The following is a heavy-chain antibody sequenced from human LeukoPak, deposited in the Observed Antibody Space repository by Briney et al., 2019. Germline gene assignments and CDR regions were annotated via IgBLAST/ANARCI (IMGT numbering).Heavy chain of an antibody. D-gene: IGHD3-9*01. V-gene: IGHV4-34*01. J-gene: IGHJ4*02. CDR3: ARDSTAMVTLPFLTGYYKSVGFDY. CDR2: INHSGST. CDR1: GGSFSGYY. Sequence: PSETLSLTCAVYGGSFSGYYWSWIRQPPGKGLEWIGEINHSGSTNYNPSLKSRVTISVDTSKNQFSLKLSSVTAADTAVYYCARDSTAMVTLPFLTGYYKSVGFDYWGQGTLVTVSS.